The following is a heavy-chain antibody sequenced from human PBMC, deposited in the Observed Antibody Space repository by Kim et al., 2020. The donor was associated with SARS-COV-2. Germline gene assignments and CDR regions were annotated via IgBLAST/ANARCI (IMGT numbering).Heavy chain of an antibody. V-gene: IGHV4-61*01. J-gene: IGHJ4*01. CDR1: GGSVSSGSYY. D-gene: IGHD6-13*01. CDR2: IYYSGST. CDR3: ARRGVWYSRSTYVY. Sequence: SETLSLTCTVSGGSVSSGSYYWSWIRQPPGKGLEWIGYIYYSGSTNYNPSLKSRVTISVDTSKNQFSLKLSSVTAADTAVYYCARRGVWYSRSTYVYWG.